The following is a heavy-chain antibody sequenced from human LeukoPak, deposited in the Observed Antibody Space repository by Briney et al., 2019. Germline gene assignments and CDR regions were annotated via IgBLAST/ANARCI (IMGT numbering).Heavy chain of an antibody. CDR1: GGSITSSTYY. CDR3: ARAGGSWSFDY. CDR2: ISYSGYT. D-gene: IGHD5-12*01. J-gene: IGHJ4*02. Sequence: SETLSLTCSVSGGSITSSTYYWGWIRQPPGQGLEWIGTISYSGYTYYTPSLKSRVTISVDASKNQFSLKLNSVTAADTAVYYCARAGGSWSFDYLGQGTLVTVSS. V-gene: IGHV4-39*07.